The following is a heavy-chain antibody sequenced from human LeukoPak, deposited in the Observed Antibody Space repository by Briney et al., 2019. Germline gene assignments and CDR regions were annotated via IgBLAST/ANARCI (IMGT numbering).Heavy chain of an antibody. D-gene: IGHD3-10*01. V-gene: IGHV3-30*18. Sequence: PGRSLRLSCAASGFTFSSYGMHWVRQAPGKGLEWVAVISYDGSNKYYADSVKGRFTISRDNSKNTLYLQMNSLRAEDTAVYYCAKGRGSYYYYYYGMDVWGQGTTVTVSS. J-gene: IGHJ6*02. CDR1: GFTFSSYG. CDR3: AKGRGSYYYYYYGMDV. CDR2: ISYDGSNK.